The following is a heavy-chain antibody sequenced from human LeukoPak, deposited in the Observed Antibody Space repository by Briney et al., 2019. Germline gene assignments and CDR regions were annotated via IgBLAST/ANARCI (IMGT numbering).Heavy chain of an antibody. V-gene: IGHV3-64*04. Sequence: GGSLRLSCSASGFTFSDNAIHWVRQAPGKGLEYVSAISNNGGRTYYVDSVKGKFTISRDNSKNTLFLQMNSLRPEDTAVYSCARDPVSDKPDYFDDWGQGTLVTVSS. CDR1: GFTFSDNA. J-gene: IGHJ4*02. CDR3: ARDPVSDKPDYFDD. CDR2: ISNNGGRT. D-gene: IGHD1-14*01.